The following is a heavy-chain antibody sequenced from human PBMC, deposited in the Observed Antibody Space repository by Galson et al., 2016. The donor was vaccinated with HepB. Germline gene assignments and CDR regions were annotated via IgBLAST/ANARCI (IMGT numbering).Heavy chain of an antibody. CDR1: GYTFTSYA. V-gene: IGHV1-3*01. CDR3: ARAPIMVTFGGVIVRVAPGDY. D-gene: IGHD3-16*02. CDR2: INAGNGNT. Sequence: SVKVSCKASGYTFTSYAMHWVRQAPGQRLEWMGWINAGNGNTKYSQKFQGRDTITRDTSASTAYMELSSLRSENTAVYYCARAPIMVTFGGVIVRVAPGDYWGQGTLVTVSS. J-gene: IGHJ4*02.